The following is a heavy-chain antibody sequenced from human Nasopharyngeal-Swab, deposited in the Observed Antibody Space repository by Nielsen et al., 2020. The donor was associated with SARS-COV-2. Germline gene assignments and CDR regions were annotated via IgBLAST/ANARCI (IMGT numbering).Heavy chain of an antibody. CDR3: ARQERGSGYSDAFDI. CDR1: GLSVSSNY. D-gene: IGHD3-22*01. J-gene: IGHJ3*02. Sequence: GESLKISCAASGLSVSSNYMSWVRQAPGKGLEWVSIIYPGGSTYYADSVKGRFTISRDSSRNTLYLQMNSLTAEDTAVYYCARQERGSGYSDAFDIWGQGTMVTVSS. CDR2: IYPGGST. V-gene: IGHV3-53*01.